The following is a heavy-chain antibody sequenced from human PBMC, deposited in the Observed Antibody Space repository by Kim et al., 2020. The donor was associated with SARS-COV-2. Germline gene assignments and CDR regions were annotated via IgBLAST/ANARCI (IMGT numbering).Heavy chain of an antibody. CDR3: ARTLVVDTAKYGYDAIMTGWGYYYYYYMDV. V-gene: IGHV2-70*11. CDR1: GFSLSTSGMC. D-gene: IGHD5-18*01. CDR2: IDWDDDK. Sequence: SGPTLVKPTQTLTLTCTFSGFSLSTSGMCVSWIRQPPGKALEWLARIDWDDDKYYSTSLKTRLTISKDTSKNQVVLTMTNMDPVDTATYYCARTLVVDTAKYGYDAIMTGWGYYYYYYMDVRGKGTTVTVSS. J-gene: IGHJ6*03.